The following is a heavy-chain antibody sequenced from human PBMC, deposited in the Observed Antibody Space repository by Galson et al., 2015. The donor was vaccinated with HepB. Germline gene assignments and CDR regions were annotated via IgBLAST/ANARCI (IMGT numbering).Heavy chain of an antibody. CDR1: GYTLTELS. V-gene: IGHV1-24*01. D-gene: IGHD2-15*01. J-gene: IGHJ6*02. CDR3: ATRLRYCSGGSCYSDYYYYGMDV. CDR2: FDPEDGET. Sequence: SVKVSCKVSGYTLTELSMHWVRQAPGKGLEWMGGFDPEDGETIYAQKFQGRVTMTEDTSTDTAYMELSSLRSEDTAMYYCATRLRYCSGGSCYSDYYYYGMDVWGQGTTVTVSS.